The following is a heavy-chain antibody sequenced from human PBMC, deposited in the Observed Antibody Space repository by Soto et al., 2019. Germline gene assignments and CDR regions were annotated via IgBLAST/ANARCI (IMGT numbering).Heavy chain of an antibody. J-gene: IGHJ3*02. CDR2: ISGSGGST. CDR1: GFTFSSYA. V-gene: IGHV3-23*01. CDR3: AKKGNIGYYARGAFDI. D-gene: IGHD3-10*02. Sequence: PGGSLRLSCAASGFTFSSYATSWVRQAPGKGLEWVSAISGSGGSTYYADSVKGRFTISRDNSKNTLYLQMNSLRAEDTAVYYCAKKGNIGYYARGAFDIWGQGTMVTVS.